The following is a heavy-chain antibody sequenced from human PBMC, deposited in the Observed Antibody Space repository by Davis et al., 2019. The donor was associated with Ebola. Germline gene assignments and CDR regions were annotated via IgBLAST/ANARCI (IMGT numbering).Heavy chain of an antibody. CDR1: GFTFSNNW. Sequence: HTGGSLRLSCTVSGFTFSNNWMSWVRQVPGKGLVWVSSINRDGTTTTYADSVKGRFTISRDNAKNTLYLQMNSLRAEDTAVYYCARTLGYGSGSYYYYYGMDVWGQGTTVTVSS. CDR3: ARTLGYGSGSYYYYYGMDV. D-gene: IGHD3-10*01. J-gene: IGHJ6*02. CDR2: INRDGTTT. V-gene: IGHV3-74*01.